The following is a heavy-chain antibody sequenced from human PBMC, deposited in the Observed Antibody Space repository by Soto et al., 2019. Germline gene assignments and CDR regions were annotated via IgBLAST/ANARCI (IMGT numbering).Heavy chain of an antibody. CDR1: GGSISSYY. J-gene: IGHJ4*02. V-gene: IGHV4-59*08. CDR2: IYYSGST. Sequence: QVQLQESGPGLVKPSETLSLTCTVSGGSISSYYWSWIRQPPGKGLGWIGYIYYSGSTNYNPSLKSQVTISVDTSKNQFSLKLSSVTAADTAVYYCARHGEYDFWSGPRFDYWGQGTLVTVSS. CDR3: ARHGEYDFWSGPRFDY. D-gene: IGHD3-3*01.